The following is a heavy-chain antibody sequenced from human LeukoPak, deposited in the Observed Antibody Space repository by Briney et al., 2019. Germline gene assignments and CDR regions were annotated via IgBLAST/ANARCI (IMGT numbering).Heavy chain of an antibody. D-gene: IGHD4-23*01. CDR1: GGSISSSSYY. CDR3: ARQDYGGNSDQFDY. J-gene: IGHJ4*02. Sequence: SETLSLTCTVSGGSISSSSYYWGWTRQPPGKGLEWIGSIYYSGSTYYNPSLKSRVTISVDTSKNQFSLKLSSATAADTAVYYCARQDYGGNSDQFDYWGQGTLVTVSS. CDR2: IYYSGST. V-gene: IGHV4-39*01.